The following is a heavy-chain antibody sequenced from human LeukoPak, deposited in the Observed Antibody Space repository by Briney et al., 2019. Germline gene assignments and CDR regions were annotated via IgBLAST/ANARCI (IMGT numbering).Heavy chain of an antibody. J-gene: IGHJ4*02. CDR3: AKAGGGRWGFDH. D-gene: IGHD7-27*01. V-gene: IGHV3-23*01. CDR2: VVGSGVTT. Sequence: GGSLRLSCATSGVTFGDYAMSWGRQAPGKGLGWGSIVVGSGVTTFHADSVQGRVTISRDNSKNTLYLKMNSLRAEDTAVYYCAKAGGGRWGFDHWGQGTLVTVSS. CDR1: GVTFGDYA.